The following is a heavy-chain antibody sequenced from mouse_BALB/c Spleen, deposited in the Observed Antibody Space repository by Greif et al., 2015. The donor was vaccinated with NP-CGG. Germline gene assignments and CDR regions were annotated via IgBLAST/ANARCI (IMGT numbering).Heavy chain of an antibody. J-gene: IGHJ2*01. V-gene: IGHV5-6-3*01. CDR2: INSNGGST. CDR1: GFIFSSYG. CDR3: ARGGGIYYDYDGFDY. D-gene: IGHD2-4*01. Sequence: EVQLVESGGGLVQPGGSLKLSCAASGFIFSSYGMSWVRQTPDKRLELVATINSNGGSTYYPDSVKGRFTISRDNAKNTLYLQMSSLKSEDTAMYYCARGGGIYYDYDGFDYWGQGTTLTVSS.